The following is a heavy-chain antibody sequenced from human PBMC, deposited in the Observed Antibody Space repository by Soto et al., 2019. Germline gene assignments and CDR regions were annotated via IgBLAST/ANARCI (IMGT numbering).Heavy chain of an antibody. CDR1: GASISSGDYF. J-gene: IGHJ4*02. CDR3: AREKGYISGPKNFDY. CDR2: IYDSGSS. V-gene: IGHV4-30-4*01. D-gene: IGHD5-12*01. Sequence: PSETLSLTCTVSGASISSGDYFWSWIRQSPGKGLQWIGYIYDSGSSYYNPSLKSRVTTSVDTSKNQFSLKLSSVTAADTAVYYCAREKGYISGPKNFDYWGQGTLVTVSS.